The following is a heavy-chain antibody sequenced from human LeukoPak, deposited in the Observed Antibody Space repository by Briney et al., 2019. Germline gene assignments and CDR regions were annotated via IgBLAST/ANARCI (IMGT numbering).Heavy chain of an antibody. V-gene: IGHV4-34*01. D-gene: IGHD3-9*01. J-gene: IGHJ6*04. CDR3: ARGRPIFTGQYYYYSMDV. Sequence: PSETLSLTCAVYGGSFSGYYWGWIRPPPGKGLEGIGEINHCGSTNYNPFLKSRVTITVETSKKQFYPRPSSVTAAGTAVYYCARGRPIFTGQYYYYSMDVWGKGTTVTVSS. CDR2: INHCGST. CDR1: GGSFSGYY.